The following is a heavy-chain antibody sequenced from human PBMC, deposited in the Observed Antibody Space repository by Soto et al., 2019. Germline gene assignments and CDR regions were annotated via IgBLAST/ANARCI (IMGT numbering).Heavy chain of an antibody. D-gene: IGHD6-13*01. Sequence: SETLSLTCTVSGGSISSSSYYWGWIRQPPGKGLEWIGSIYYSGSTYYNPSLKSRVTISVDTSKNQFSLKLSSVTAADTAVYYCAVPSSWYPYYYYYMDVWGKGTTVT. J-gene: IGHJ6*03. V-gene: IGHV4-39*01. CDR2: IYYSGST. CDR3: AVPSSWYPYYYYYMDV. CDR1: GGSISSSSYY.